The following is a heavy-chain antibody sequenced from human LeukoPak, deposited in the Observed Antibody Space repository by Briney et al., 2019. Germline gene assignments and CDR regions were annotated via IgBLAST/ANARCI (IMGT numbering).Heavy chain of an antibody. Sequence: SETLSLTCTVSGVSISSGDYYWSWIRQPPGKGLEWIGSIYYSGSTYYNPSLKSRVTISVDTSKNQFSLKLSSVTAADTAVYYCASYYGDYSLLDYWGQGTLVTVSS. V-gene: IGHV4-39*07. CDR3: ASYYGDYSLLDY. CDR2: IYYSGST. D-gene: IGHD4-17*01. CDR1: GVSISSGDYY. J-gene: IGHJ4*02.